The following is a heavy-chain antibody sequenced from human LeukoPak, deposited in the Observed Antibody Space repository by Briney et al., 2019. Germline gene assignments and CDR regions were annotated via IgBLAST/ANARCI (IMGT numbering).Heavy chain of an antibody. CDR2: IRYDGNNK. D-gene: IGHD3-9*01. CDR1: GFTFSTYG. CDR3: ARDRPVYYDILTGYASYFEY. V-gene: IGHV3-30*02. J-gene: IGHJ4*02. Sequence: GSLRLSCAASGFTFSTYGMHWVRQAPGKGLEWVAFIRYDGNNKFYADSVKGRFTISRDNSKNTLYLQMNSLRPEDTAVYYCARDRPVYYDILTGYASYFEYWGQGALVTVSS.